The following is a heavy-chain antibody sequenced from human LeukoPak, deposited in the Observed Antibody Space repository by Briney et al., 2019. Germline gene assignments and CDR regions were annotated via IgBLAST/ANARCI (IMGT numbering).Heavy chain of an antibody. J-gene: IGHJ3*02. CDR2: IRYDGSNK. D-gene: IGHD3-3*01. CDR3: AKVEYYDFWSGYEDAFDI. V-gene: IGHV3-30*02. Sequence: GGSLRLSCAASGFTFSSYGKHWVRQAPGKGLEWVAFIRYDGSNKYYADSVKGRFTISRDNSKNTLYLQMNSLRAEDTAVYYCAKVEYYDFWSGYEDAFDIWGQGTMVTVSS. CDR1: GFTFSSYG.